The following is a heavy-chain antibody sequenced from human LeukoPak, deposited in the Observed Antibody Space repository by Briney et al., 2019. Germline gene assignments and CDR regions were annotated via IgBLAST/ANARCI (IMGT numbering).Heavy chain of an antibody. CDR2: ISAYNGNT. CDR3: ARDLYCSSTSCHTRPNWFDP. D-gene: IGHD2-2*01. J-gene: IGHJ5*02. CDR1: GYTFTSYG. Sequence: ASVKVSCKASGYTFTSYGISWVRQAPGQGLEWMGWISAYNGNTNYAQKLQGRVTMTTDTSTSTAYMELRSLRSDDTAVYYCARDLYCSSTSCHTRPNWFDPWGQGTLVTVSS. V-gene: IGHV1-18*01.